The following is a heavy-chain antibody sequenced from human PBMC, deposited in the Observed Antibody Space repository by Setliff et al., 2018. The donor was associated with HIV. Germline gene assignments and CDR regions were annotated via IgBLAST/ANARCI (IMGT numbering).Heavy chain of an antibody. CDR3: LLDVPLILRTSPPL. J-gene: IGHJ4*02. D-gene: IGHD1-7*01. Sequence: LSLTCVVYGGSFSDYYWSWIRQPPGKGLEWIGEINHSGNTTYNPSLKSRVTMSVDTTKNQFSLKLNTVTAADTATYYCLLDVPLILRTSPPLWGQGPPVTVSS. CDR2: INHSGNT. CDR1: GGSFSDYY. V-gene: IGHV4-34*01.